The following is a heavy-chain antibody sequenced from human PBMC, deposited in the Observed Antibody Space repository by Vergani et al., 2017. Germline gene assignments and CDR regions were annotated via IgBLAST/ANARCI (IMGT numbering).Heavy chain of an antibody. Sequence: EVQLVQSGAEVKKPGESLRISCKGSGYSFTSYWISWVRQMPGKGLEWMGRIDPSDSYTNYSPSFQGHVTISADKSISTAYLQWSSLKASDTAMYYCARGITMVRGVPDGGWFDPWGQGTLVTVSS. CDR1: GYSFTSYW. V-gene: IGHV5-10-1*03. CDR2: IDPSDSYT. D-gene: IGHD3-10*01. CDR3: ARGITMVRGVPDGGWFDP. J-gene: IGHJ5*02.